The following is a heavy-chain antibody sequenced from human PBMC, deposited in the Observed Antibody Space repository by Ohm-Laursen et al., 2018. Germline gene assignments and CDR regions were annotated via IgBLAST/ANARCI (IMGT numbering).Heavy chain of an antibody. CDR2: ISYDGSNK. J-gene: IGHJ3*02. CDR1: GFTFSSYG. D-gene: IGHD3-22*01. CDR3: AKDDYYDSSGYWGPGAFDI. V-gene: IGHV3-30*18. Sequence: LSLTCAASGFTFSSYGMHWVRQAPGKGLEWVAVISYDGSNKYYADSVKGRFTISRDNSKNTLYLQMNSLRAEDTAVYYCAKDDYYDSSGYWGPGAFDIWGQGTMVTVSS.